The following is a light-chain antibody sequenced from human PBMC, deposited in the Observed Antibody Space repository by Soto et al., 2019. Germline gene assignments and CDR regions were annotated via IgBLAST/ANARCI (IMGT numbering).Light chain of an antibody. J-gene: IGLJ1*01. CDR2: AVS. Sequence: QSVLTQPRSVSGSPGQSVTISCTGTSSDVGGYNYVSWYQQHPGKAPKLMIYAVSKRPSGVPDRFSGSNSGNTASLTISGLQAEDEADYYCCSSAGRYSYVFGTGTKVTVL. V-gene: IGLV2-11*01. CDR3: CSSAGRYSYV. CDR1: SSDVGGYNY.